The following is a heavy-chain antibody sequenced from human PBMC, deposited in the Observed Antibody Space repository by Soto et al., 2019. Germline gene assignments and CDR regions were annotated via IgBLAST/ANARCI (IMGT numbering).Heavy chain of an antibody. Sequence: GESLKISCKGSGYSFTSYWISWVRQMPGKGLEWMGRIDPSDSYTNYSPSFQGHVTISADKSISTAYLQWSSLKASDAAMYYCARMMQNGYSTNGVCYNVDVWGQGTTVTVSS. CDR3: ARMMQNGYSTNGVCYNVDV. V-gene: IGHV5-10-1*01. CDR2: IDPSDSYT. D-gene: IGHD2-8*01. CDR1: GYSFTSYW. J-gene: IGHJ6*02.